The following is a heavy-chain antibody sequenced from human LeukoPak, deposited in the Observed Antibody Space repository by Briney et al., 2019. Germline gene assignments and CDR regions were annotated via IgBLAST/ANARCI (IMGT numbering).Heavy chain of an antibody. CDR1: GFTFSSYA. CDR2: ISGSGGST. V-gene: IGHV3-23*01. D-gene: IGHD6-13*01. Sequence: GGSLRLSCAASGFTFSSYAMSWVRQAPGKGLEWVSAISGSGGSTYYADSVKGRFTISRDNSKNTVFLQMNSLRAEDTAVYYCARGGSTSWSVDYWGQGTLVTVSS. J-gene: IGHJ4*02. CDR3: ARGGSTSWSVDY.